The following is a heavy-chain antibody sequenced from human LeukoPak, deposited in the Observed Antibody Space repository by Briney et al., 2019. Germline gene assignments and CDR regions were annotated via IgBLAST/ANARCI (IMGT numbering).Heavy chain of an antibody. CDR3: ARPGYSTGWYYGMDV. Sequence: PGGSLRLSCAASGFTFSSYAMSWVRQAPGKGLEWVASIKRDGSEKYYVDSLKGRFTISRDDAKNSLYLQMNSLRAEDTAVYYCARPGYSTGWYYGMDVWGQGTTVTVSS. D-gene: IGHD6-19*01. CDR2: IKRDGSEK. CDR1: GFTFSSYA. V-gene: IGHV3-7*01. J-gene: IGHJ6*02.